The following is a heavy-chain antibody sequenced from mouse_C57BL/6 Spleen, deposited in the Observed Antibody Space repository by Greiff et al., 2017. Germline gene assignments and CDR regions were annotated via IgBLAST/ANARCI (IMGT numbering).Heavy chain of an antibody. D-gene: IGHD3-2*02. CDR3: ARLAQATYCFYY. CDR1: GYTFTDYY. J-gene: IGHJ2*01. Sequence: VQLQQSGPVLVKPGASVKMSCKASGYTFTDYYMNWVKQSHGKSLEWIGVINPYYGGTSYNQKFKGKATLTVDKSSRTAYMELNSLTSADSAVYYCARLAQATYCFYYWGQGTTRTVSS. CDR2: INPYYGGT. V-gene: IGHV1-19*01.